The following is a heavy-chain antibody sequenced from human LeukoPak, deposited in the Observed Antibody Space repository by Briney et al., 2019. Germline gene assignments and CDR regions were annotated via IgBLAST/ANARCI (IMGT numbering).Heavy chain of an antibody. CDR3: ARGLGPRYCSSTSCRALFDY. CDR1: GGSFSGYY. D-gene: IGHD2-2*01. V-gene: IGHV4-34*01. CDR2: INHSGST. J-gene: IGHJ4*02. Sequence: SETLSLTCAVYGGSFSGYYWSWIRQPPGKGLEWIGEINHSGSTNYNPSLKSRVNISVDTSKNQFSLKLSSVTAADTAVYYCARGLGPRYCSSTSCRALFDYWGQGTLVTVSS.